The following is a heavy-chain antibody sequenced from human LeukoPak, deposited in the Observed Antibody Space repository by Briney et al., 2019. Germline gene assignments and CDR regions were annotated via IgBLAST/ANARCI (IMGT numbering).Heavy chain of an antibody. CDR3: ARHSMAFSFDY. J-gene: IGHJ4*02. CDR2: INHSGST. V-gene: IGHV4-4*02. D-gene: IGHD2/OR15-2a*01. CDR1: GGSISSSNW. Sequence: SETLSLTCAVSGGSISSSNWWSWVRQPPGKGLEWIGEINHSGSTNYNPSLKSRVTISVDTSKNQFSLKLSSVTAADTAVYYCARHSMAFSFDYWGQGTPVTVSS.